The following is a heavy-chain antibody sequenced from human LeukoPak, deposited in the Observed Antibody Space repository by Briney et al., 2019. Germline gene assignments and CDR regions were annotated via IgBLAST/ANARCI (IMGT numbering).Heavy chain of an antibody. CDR2: INPSGGST. V-gene: IGHV1-46*01. J-gene: IGHJ3*02. CDR1: GYTCTSYY. D-gene: IGHD3-16*01. CDR3: ARDLTSRGENAFDI. Sequence: APEKVSCKASGYTCTSYYMHWVRQATGQGLEWMGIINPSGGSTSYAQKFQGRVTMTRDTSTSTVYMELSSLRSEDTAVYYCARDLTSRGENAFDIWGQGTMVTVSS.